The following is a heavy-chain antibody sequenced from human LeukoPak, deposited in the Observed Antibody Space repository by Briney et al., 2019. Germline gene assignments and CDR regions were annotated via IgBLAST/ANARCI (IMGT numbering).Heavy chain of an antibody. V-gene: IGHV4-34*01. Sequence: PSETLSLTCAVYGGSFSGYYWSWIRQPPGKGLGWIGEINHGGSTNYNPSLKSRVTISVDTSKNQFSLKLSSVTAADTAVYYCARHRSNWFDPWGQGTLVTVSS. CDR1: GGSFSGYY. J-gene: IGHJ5*02. CDR3: ARHRSNWFDP. CDR2: INHGGST.